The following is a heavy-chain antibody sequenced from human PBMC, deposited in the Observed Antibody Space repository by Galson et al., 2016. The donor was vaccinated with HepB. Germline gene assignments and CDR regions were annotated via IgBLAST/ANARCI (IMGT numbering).Heavy chain of an antibody. Sequence: SLRLSCAASGFTFSRSWMTWVRQAPGRGLEWLANIKEDGSSTNHVDSVKGRFTISRDNAKTSLYLQMNSLRAEDTAVYYCARDHISGRGPFFDYWGKGIPVTVSS. D-gene: IGHD5-12*01. CDR2: IKEDGSST. V-gene: IGHV3-7*03. CDR1: GFTFSRSW. CDR3: ARDHISGRGPFFDY. J-gene: IGHJ4*02.